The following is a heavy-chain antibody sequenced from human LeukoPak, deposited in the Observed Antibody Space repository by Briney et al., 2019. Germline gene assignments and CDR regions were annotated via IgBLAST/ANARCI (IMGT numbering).Heavy chain of an antibody. V-gene: IGHV3-30*18. CDR2: TSFDGSNK. D-gene: IGHD3-9*01. J-gene: IGHJ6*02. CDR1: GFRFISYG. Sequence: GGSLRLSCAASGFRFISYGMHWVRQAPGKGLEWVSFTSFDGSNKYYADSVKGRFTISRDNSKNTLYLHMNSLRAEDTAVYYCEKDQVADMDYYYGMDVWGQGTTVTVSS. CDR3: EKDQVADMDYYYGMDV.